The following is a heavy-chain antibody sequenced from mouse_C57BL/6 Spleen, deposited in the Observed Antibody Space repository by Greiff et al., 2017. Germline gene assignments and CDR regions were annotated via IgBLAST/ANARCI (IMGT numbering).Heavy chain of an antibody. CDR3: ARDPLLLYYFDY. D-gene: IGHD1-1*01. CDR2: ISYDGSN. Sequence: EVKLQESGPGLVKPSQSLSLTCSVTGYSITSGYYWNWIRQFPGNKLEWMGYISYDGSNNYNPSLKNRISITRDTSKNQFFLKLNSVTTEDTATYYCARDPLLLYYFDYWGQGTTLTVSS. V-gene: IGHV3-6*01. CDR1: GYSITSGYY. J-gene: IGHJ2*01.